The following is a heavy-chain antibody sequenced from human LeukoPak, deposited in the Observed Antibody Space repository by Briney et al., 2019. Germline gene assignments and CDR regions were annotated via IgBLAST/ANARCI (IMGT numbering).Heavy chain of an antibody. V-gene: IGHV3-74*01. J-gene: IGHJ4*02. D-gene: IGHD3-10*01. CDR3: AKRGVVIRVILVGFHKQAYYFDS. CDR2: ISSDGTNT. Sequence: GGSLRLFCGASGFTFSSSWMHWVRQVPGTGPVWVSRISSDGTNTYYADSVKGRFTISRDNAKNTLYLQMNSLRAEDTAVYFCAKRGVVIRVILVGFHKQAYYFDSWGQGALVTVSS. CDR1: GFTFSSSW.